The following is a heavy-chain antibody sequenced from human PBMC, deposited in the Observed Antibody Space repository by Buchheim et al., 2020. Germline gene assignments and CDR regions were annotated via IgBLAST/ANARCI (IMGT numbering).Heavy chain of an antibody. V-gene: IGHV4-34*01. CDR1: GGSFSGYY. CDR3: ARVRYYYDSSGYWAYYYYYGMDV. CDR2: INHSGST. D-gene: IGHD3-22*01. J-gene: IGHJ6*02. Sequence: QVQLQQWGAGLLKPSETLSLTCAVYGGSFSGYYWSWIRQPPGKGLEWIGEINHSGSTNYNPSLKSRVTISVDTSKNQFSLKLSSVTAADTAVYYCARVRYYYDSSGYWAYYYYYGMDVWGQGTT.